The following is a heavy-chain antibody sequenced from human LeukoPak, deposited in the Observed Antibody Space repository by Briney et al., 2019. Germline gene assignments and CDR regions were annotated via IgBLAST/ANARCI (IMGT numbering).Heavy chain of an antibody. D-gene: IGHD4-23*01. CDR1: GGSISSYY. J-gene: IGHJ4*02. V-gene: IGHV4-59*01. Sequence: PSETLSLTCTVSGGSISSYYWSWIRQPPGKGLEWIGYIYYSGSTNYNPSLKSRVTISVDTSKNQFSLKLSSVTAADTAVYYCARMGDYGGNSVDYWGQGALVTVSP. CDR3: ARMGDYGGNSVDY. CDR2: IYYSGST.